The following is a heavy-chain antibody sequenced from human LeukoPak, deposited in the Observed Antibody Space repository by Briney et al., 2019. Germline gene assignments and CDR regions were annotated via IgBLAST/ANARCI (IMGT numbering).Heavy chain of an antibody. Sequence: PSETLSLTCTVSGGSISSYYWSWIRQPPGKGLEWIGYIYYSGSTNYNPSLKSRVTMSVDTSKNQFSLKLSSVTAADTAVYYCARGYHGSDYFDYWGQGTLVTVSS. D-gene: IGHD1-26*01. CDR2: IYYSGST. CDR1: GGSISSYY. J-gene: IGHJ4*02. V-gene: IGHV4-59*12. CDR3: ARGYHGSDYFDY.